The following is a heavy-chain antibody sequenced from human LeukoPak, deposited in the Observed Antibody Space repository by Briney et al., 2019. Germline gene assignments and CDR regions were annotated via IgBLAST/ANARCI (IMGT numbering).Heavy chain of an antibody. D-gene: IGHD6-19*01. CDR1: GGSFSGYY. J-gene: IGHJ6*03. Sequence: SETLSLTCAVYGGSFSGYYWSWIRQPPGKGLEWIGEINHSGSTNYNPSLKSRVTISVDTSKNQFSLKLSSVTAADTAVYYCARVLAVAGRSYYYYYMDVWGKGTTVTVSS. V-gene: IGHV4-34*01. CDR3: ARVLAVAGRSYYYYYMDV. CDR2: INHSGST.